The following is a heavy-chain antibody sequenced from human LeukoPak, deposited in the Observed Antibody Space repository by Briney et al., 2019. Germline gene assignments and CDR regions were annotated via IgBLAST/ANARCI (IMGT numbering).Heavy chain of an antibody. CDR1: GFTFSSYA. D-gene: IGHD5-18*01. CDR2: ISGSGGST. CDR3: AKDTERGYSYGYPDY. V-gene: IGHV3-23*01. Sequence: GGSLRLSCAASGFTFSSYAMSWVRQAPWKGLEWVSAISGSGGSTYYSDSVKGRFTISRDNSKNTPYRKINSLRAADTAVYYCAKDTERGYSYGYPDYWGQGTLGTVSS. J-gene: IGHJ4*02.